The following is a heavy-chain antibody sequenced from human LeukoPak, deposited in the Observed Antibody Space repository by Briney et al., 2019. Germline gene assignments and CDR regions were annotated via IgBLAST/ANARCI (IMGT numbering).Heavy chain of an antibody. CDR2: INPNSGGT. V-gene: IGHV1-2*06. CDR1: GYTFTGYY. Sequence: GASVKVSCKASGYTFTGYYMHWVRQAPGQGREWMGRINPNSGGTNYAQKFQGRVTMTRDTSISTAYMELSRLRSDDTAVYYCARVDTPVYDSSGYYSRVEDYWGQGTLVTVSS. D-gene: IGHD3-22*01. CDR3: ARVDTPVYDSSGYYSRVEDY. J-gene: IGHJ4*02.